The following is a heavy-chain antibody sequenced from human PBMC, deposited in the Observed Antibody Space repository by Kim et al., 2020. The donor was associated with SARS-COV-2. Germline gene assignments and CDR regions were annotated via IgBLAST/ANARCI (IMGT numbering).Heavy chain of an antibody. CDR1: GFTFSSYG. D-gene: IGHD3-22*01. J-gene: IGHJ4*02. CDR2: IWYDGSNK. Sequence: GGSLRLSCAASGFTFSSYGMHWVRQAPGKGLEWVSVIWYDGSNKYYADSVKGRFTISRDNSKNTLYLQMNSLRAEDTAVYYCAATPPDYYYDSSGYAWGQGTLVTVSS. V-gene: IGHV3-33*01. CDR3: AATPPDYYYDSSGYA.